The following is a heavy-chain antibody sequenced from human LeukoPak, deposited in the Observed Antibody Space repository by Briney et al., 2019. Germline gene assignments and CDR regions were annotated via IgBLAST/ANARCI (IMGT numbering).Heavy chain of an antibody. V-gene: IGHV1-2*02. CDR3: ASDIAASGSFDY. CDR1: GYTFTDYY. J-gene: IGHJ4*02. Sequence: ASVKVSCKASGYTFTDYYIHWVRQAPGQGLVWMGWIDPYSGDTKYAQKIKGRVTMTRDTTISTVYMDLSRLTSDDTAVYFCASDIAASGSFDYWCLGTLVTVSS. CDR2: IDPYSGDT. D-gene: IGHD6-13*01.